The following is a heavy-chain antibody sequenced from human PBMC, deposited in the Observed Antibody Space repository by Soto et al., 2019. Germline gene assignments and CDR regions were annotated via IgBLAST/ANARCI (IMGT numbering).Heavy chain of an antibody. J-gene: IGHJ4*02. Sequence: EVQLVESGGGLVQPGGSLRLSCAASGFTVSAFYMTWVRQAPGKGLEWVSVISSGGSTYYADSVKGRFTISRDNSKNTLYLEMNSVRAGDTAVYYCARDTLGGAYDFWHGGQGTLVTVSS. CDR1: GFTVSAFY. D-gene: IGHD3-3*01. CDR2: ISSGGST. CDR3: ARDTLGGAYDFWH. V-gene: IGHV3-66*01.